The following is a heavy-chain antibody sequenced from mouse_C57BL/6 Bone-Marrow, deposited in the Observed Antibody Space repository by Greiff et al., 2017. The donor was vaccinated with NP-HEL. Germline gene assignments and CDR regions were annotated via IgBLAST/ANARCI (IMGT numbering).Heavy chain of an antibody. CDR3: ARRIYYYGSSWAMDY. CDR2: IYPSDSET. J-gene: IGHJ4*01. Sequence: VQLQQPGAELVRPGSSVKLSCKASGYTFTSYWMDWVKQRPGQGLEWIGNIYPSDSETHYNQKFKDKATLTVDKSSSTAYMQLSSLTSEDSAVYYCARRIYYYGSSWAMDYWGQGTSVTVSS. CDR1: GYTFTSYW. D-gene: IGHD1-1*01. V-gene: IGHV1-61*01.